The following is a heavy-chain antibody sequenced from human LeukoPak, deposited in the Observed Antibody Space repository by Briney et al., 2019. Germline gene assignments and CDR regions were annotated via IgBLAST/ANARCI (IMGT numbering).Heavy chain of an antibody. CDR1: GFTFSSYS. Sequence: KSGGSLRLSCAASGFTFSSYSINWVRQAPGEGLEWVSSISSSSSYIYYADSVKGRFTISRDNARNSLYLQMNSLRAEDTAVYYCARDGLAAATLHWCFDLWGRGTPVTVSS. V-gene: IGHV3-21*01. D-gene: IGHD6-25*01. CDR3: ARDGLAAATLHWCFDL. J-gene: IGHJ2*01. CDR2: ISSSSSYI.